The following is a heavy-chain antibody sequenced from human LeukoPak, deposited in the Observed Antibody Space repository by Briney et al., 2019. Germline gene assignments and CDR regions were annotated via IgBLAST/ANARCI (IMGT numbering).Heavy chain of an antibody. CDR1: GGSISSYY. CDR2: IYYSGST. Sequence: PSETLSLTCTVSGGSISSYYWSWIRQPPGKGPEWIGYIYYSGSTNYNPSLKSRVTISVDTSKNQFSLKLSSVTAADTAVYYCARDIGGYGSGDAFDIWGQGTMVTVSS. CDR3: ARDIGGYGSGDAFDI. D-gene: IGHD3-10*01. V-gene: IGHV4-59*01. J-gene: IGHJ3*02.